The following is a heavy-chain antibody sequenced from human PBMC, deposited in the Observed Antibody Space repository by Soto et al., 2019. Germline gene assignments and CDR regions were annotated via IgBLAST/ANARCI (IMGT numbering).Heavy chain of an antibody. D-gene: IGHD1-26*01. V-gene: IGHV1-69*02. J-gene: IGHJ4*02. CDR1: GGTFSSYT. CDR3: ARGSVGATRFDY. CDR2: IIPILGIA. Sequence: QVQLVQSGAEVKKPGSSVKVSCKASGGTFSSYTISWVRQAPGQGLEWMGRIIPILGIANYAQKFQGRVTITEDKPTSTAYMELSSLRSEDTAVYYCARGSVGATRFDYWGQGTMVTVSS.